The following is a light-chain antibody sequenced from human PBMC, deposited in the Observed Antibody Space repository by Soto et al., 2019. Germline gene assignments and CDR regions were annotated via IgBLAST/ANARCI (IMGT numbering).Light chain of an antibody. CDR3: QQRSNWPPT. Sequence: EIVLTQSPGTLSFSPGERATLSCRASQSVSSSYLAWYQQKPGQAPRLLIYGASSRATGIPDRFSGSGSGTDFTLTISRLEPEDFAVYYCQQRSNWPPTFGPGTKVDL. CDR2: GAS. J-gene: IGKJ3*01. V-gene: IGKV3D-20*02. CDR1: QSVSSSY.